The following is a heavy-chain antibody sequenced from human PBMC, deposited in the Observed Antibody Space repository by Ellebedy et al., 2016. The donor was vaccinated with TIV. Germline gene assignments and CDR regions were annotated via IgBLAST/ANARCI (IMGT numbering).Heavy chain of an antibody. CDR3: AGGYSSGWTDY. D-gene: IGHD6-19*01. CDR2: ISTSGST. V-gene: IGHV4-4*07. CDR1: GGSISSYY. Sequence: MPSETLSLTCTVSGGSISSYYWSWIRQPAGKGLEWIGRISTSGSTNYNPSLQSRVTMSVDTSKNQFSLKLSSVTAADKAVYYCAGGYSSGWTDYWGQGTLVTVSS. J-gene: IGHJ4*02.